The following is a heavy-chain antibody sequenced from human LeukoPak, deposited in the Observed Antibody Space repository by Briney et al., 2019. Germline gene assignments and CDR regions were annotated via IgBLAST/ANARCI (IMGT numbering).Heavy chain of an antibody. CDR1: GFTFSSYW. CDR2: IKQDGSEK. V-gene: IGHV3-7*01. D-gene: IGHD3-10*01. J-gene: IGHJ6*03. Sequence: GGSLRLSCAASGFTFSSYWMSWVRQAPGEGLEWVANIKQDGSEKYYVDSVKGRFTISRDNAKNSLYLQMNSLRAEDTAVYYCARDSEWFGENHYYYYMDVWGKGTTVTISS. CDR3: ARDSEWFGENHYYYYMDV.